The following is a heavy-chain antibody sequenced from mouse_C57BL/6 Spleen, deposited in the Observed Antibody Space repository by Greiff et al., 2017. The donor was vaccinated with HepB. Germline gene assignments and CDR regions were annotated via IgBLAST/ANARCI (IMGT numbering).Heavy chain of an antibody. J-gene: IGHJ2*01. CDR2: IRLKSDNYAT. CDR3: TGPSYYYGSSYDY. CDR1: GFTFSNYW. D-gene: IGHD1-1*01. Sequence: EVKLEESGGGLVQPGGSMKLSCVASGFTFSNYWMNWVRQSPEKGLEWVAQIRLKSDNYATHYAESVKGRFTISRDDSKSSVYLQMNNLRAEDTGIYYCTGPSYYYGSSYDYWGQGTTLTVSS. V-gene: IGHV6-3*01.